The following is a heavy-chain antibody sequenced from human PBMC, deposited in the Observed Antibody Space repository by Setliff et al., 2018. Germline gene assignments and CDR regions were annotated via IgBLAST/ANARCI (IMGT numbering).Heavy chain of an antibody. CDR1: GDSIFDNY. D-gene: IGHD2-8*02. CDR2: ISYTGST. V-gene: IGHV4-59*08. Sequence: KPSETLSLTCSVSGDSIFDNYWSWIRQSPGRGLEWIAYISYTGSTNYNPSLKSRVTISLDTSKNHFSLNLRSVTAADTAVYYCAGLSPYNTGPPFDYWGQGTLVTVSS. J-gene: IGHJ4*02. CDR3: AGLSPYNTGPPFDY.